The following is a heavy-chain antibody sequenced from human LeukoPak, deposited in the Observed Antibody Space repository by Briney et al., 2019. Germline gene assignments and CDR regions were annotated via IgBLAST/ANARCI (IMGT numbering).Heavy chain of an antibody. CDR3: ARILVGTDDY. D-gene: IGHD3-22*01. CDR2: ISAYNGNT. CDR1: GYTFATYS. J-gene: IGHJ4*02. Sequence: ASVKVSCKASGYTFATYSISWMRQAPGQGLEWMGWISAYNGNTNYAQKFQGRVTMTRDTSISTAYMEPSRLRSDDTAVYYCARILVGTDDYWGQGTLVTVSS. V-gene: IGHV1-18*01.